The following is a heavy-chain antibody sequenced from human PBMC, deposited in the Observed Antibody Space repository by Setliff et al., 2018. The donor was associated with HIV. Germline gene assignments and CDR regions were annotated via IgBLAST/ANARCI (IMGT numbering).Heavy chain of an antibody. D-gene: IGHD3-10*01. V-gene: IGHV4-39*01. CDR3: VRQGLTMNRGVPAPILYYFDY. CDR2: MYYRGTT. J-gene: IGHJ4*02. Sequence: PSETLSLTCTVSGGSIISSSYYWGWTRQPPGKGLEWIRTMYYRGTTYNTPSLKSRVTCSADTSKNQFSLNLNSVTATDTAVYYCVRQGLTMNRGVPAPILYYFDYWGQGSLVTVSS. CDR1: GGSIISSSYY.